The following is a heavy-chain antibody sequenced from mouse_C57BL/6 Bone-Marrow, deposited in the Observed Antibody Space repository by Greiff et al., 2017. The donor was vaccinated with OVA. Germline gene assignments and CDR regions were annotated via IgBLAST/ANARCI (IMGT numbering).Heavy chain of an antibody. CDR2: IGTTNDYT. CDR1: GYTFTSYT. V-gene: IGHV1-4*01. J-gene: IGHJ2*01. Sequence: VQRVESGAELARPGASVKMSCKASGYTFTSYTIHWVKQRPGQGLEWIGYIGTTNDYTNYNQKFKSKATLTADKSSSTVYMQLSSLTSEDSALYYCTRGYYFDYWGQGTTLTVSS. CDR3: TRGYYFDY.